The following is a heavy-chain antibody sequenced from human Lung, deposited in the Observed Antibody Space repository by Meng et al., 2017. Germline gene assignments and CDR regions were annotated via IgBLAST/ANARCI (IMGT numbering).Heavy chain of an antibody. J-gene: IGHJ3*01. V-gene: IGHV3-66*02. CDR2: IYGDGTT. CDR1: GFTVSGGY. CDR3: VTGGHYYGT. Sequence: EQLVESGGVLGQLGGDLRISCAAFGFTVSGGYMSWVRQAPGKGLEWVSAIYGDGTTFFADSVKGRFSISIDNSKNTLYLQMNSLRPEDTALYYCVTGGHYYGTWGQGTMVTVSS. D-gene: IGHD3-22*01.